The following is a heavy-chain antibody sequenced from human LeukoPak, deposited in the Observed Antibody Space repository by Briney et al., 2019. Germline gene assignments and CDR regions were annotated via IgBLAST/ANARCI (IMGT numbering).Heavy chain of an antibody. Sequence: PGGSLRLSCAASGFTFSSYAISWVRQAPGKGLEWVSAISGSGGSTYYADSVKGRFTISRDNSKNTLYLQMNSLRAEDTAVYYCAKDPTTGTTPNWFDPWGQGTLVTVSS. D-gene: IGHD1-1*01. CDR2: ISGSGGST. V-gene: IGHV3-23*01. CDR1: GFTFSSYA. CDR3: AKDPTTGTTPNWFDP. J-gene: IGHJ5*02.